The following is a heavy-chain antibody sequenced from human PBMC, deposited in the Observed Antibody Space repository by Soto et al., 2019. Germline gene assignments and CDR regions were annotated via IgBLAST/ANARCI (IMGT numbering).Heavy chain of an antibody. CDR1: GFTFSSYA. CDR3: AKESGYGGPDYYYCMDV. CDR2: ISGSGGST. V-gene: IGHV3-23*01. J-gene: IGHJ6*02. Sequence: GGSLRLSCAASGFTFSSYAMSWVRQAPGKGLEWVSAISGSGGSTYYADSVKGRFTISRDNSKNTLYLQMNSLRAEDTAVYYCAKESGYGGPDYYYCMDVWGQGTTVTVSS. D-gene: IGHD5-12*01.